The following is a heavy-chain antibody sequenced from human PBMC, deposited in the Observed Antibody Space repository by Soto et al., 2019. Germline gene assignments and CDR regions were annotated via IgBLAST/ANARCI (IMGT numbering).Heavy chain of an antibody. J-gene: IGHJ6*02. D-gene: IGHD3-22*01. CDR3: ARARYDSSGYYYYYYYYGMDV. Sequence: VQLLESGGGLVHPGGSLRLSCAASGFTFSDYYMSWIRQAPGKGLEWVSYISSSGSTIYYADSVKGRFTISRDNAKNSLYLQMNSLRAEDTAVYYCARARYDSSGYYYYYYYYGMDVWGQGTTVTVSS. CDR1: GFTFSDYY. CDR2: ISSSGSTI. V-gene: IGHV3-11*01.